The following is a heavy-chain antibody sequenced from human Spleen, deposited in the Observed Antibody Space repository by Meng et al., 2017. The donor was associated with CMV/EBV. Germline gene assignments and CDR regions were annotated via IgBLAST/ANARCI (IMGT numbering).Heavy chain of an antibody. CDR3: ARQGRVYFDY. V-gene: IGHV4-34*01. CDR1: CWSIRGDY. D-gene: IGHD3-10*01. Sequence: SLSWVWVCWSIRGDYWSWIRQDPDKGLEWVGEIRQSGRTNYNLAVKSRVSMSVHTSERQFSLELSSVTAADSAVYYCARQGRVYFDYWGQGILVTVSS. J-gene: IGHJ4*02. CDR2: IRQSGRT.